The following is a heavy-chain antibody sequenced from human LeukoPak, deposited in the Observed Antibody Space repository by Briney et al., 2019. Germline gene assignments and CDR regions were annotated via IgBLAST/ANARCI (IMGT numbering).Heavy chain of an antibody. V-gene: IGHV3-11*01. D-gene: IGHD4-17*01. CDR3: ARESDYGYYYYIDV. J-gene: IGHJ6*03. Sequence: PGGSLRLSCAASGFTFSDYYISWIHQAPGKGLEWVSYISSGGSTVHYADSVKGRFTISRDNAKKSLYLQMSSLRAEDTAVYYCARESDYGYYYYIDVWGKGTTVTVSS. CDR1: GFTFSDYY. CDR2: ISSGGSTV.